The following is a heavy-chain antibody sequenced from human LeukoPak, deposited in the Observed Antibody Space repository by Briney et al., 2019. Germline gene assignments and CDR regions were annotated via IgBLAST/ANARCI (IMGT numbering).Heavy chain of an antibody. D-gene: IGHD6-19*01. Sequence: SETLSLTCAVYGGSFSGYYWSWIRQPPGKGLEWIGEINHSGSTNYNPSLKSRVTISVDTSKNQFSLKLSPVTAADTAVYYCARRNRAYSSGWYGIWGQGTMVTVSS. CDR3: ARRNRAYSSGWYGI. CDR1: GGSFSGYY. J-gene: IGHJ3*02. V-gene: IGHV4-34*01. CDR2: INHSGST.